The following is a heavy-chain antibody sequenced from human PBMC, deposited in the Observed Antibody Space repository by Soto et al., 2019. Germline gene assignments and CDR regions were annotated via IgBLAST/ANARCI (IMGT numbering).Heavy chain of an antibody. J-gene: IGHJ4*02. D-gene: IGHD3-22*01. CDR2: ISYDGSNK. CDR3: AKDLLAEHSKYYDSSGNPGGY. Sequence: GGSLRLSCAASGFTFSSYGMHWVRQAPGKGLEWVAVISYDGSNKYYADSVKGRFTISRDNSKNTLYLQMNSLRAEDTAVYYCAKDLLAEHSKYYDSSGNPGGYWGQGTLVTVSS. V-gene: IGHV3-30*18. CDR1: GFTFSSYG.